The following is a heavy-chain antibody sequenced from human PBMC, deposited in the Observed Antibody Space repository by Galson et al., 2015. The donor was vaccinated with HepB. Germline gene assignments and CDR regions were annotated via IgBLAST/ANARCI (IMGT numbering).Heavy chain of an antibody. CDR1: VYTFTSYH. CDR2: ISAYNGNT. CDR3: AIWGRGSGVDY. J-gene: IGHJ4*02. Sequence: SVKVSCKASVYTFTSYHITWVRQAPGQGLEWTGWISAYNGNTNYAQKLQGRVTMTTDTSTSTAYMELRSLRSDDTAVYYCAIWGRGSGVDYWGQGTLVTVSS. D-gene: IGHD3-16*01. V-gene: IGHV1-18*01.